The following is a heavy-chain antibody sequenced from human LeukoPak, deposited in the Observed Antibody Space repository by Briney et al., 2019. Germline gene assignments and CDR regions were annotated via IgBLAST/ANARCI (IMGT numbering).Heavy chain of an antibody. CDR2: IEQHGSEK. J-gene: IGHJ4*02. CDR3: TKDSVAMVTTSDY. D-gene: IGHD5-18*01. CDR1: GFTFSNYW. V-gene: IGHV3-7*03. Sequence: GGSLRLSCTVSGFTFSNYWMSWVRQAPGKGLEWVANIEQHGSEKWYVDSVKGRFTTSRDNAKNSLYLQMNSLRPEDTALYYCTKDSVAMVTTSDYWGQGTLVTVSS.